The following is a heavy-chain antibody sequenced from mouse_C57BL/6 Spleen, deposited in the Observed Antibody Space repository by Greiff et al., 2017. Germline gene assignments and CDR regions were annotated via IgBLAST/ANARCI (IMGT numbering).Heavy chain of an antibody. CDR3: TTGDYPHYYAMDY. Sequence: VQLQQSGAELVRPGASVKLSCTASGFNIKDYYMHWVKQRPEQGLEWIGRIDPEDGDTEYAPKFQGKATMTADTSSHTAYLQLSSLTSEDTAVYYCTTGDYPHYYAMDYWGQGTSVTVSS. V-gene: IGHV14-1*01. CDR1: GFNIKDYY. D-gene: IGHD2-4*01. J-gene: IGHJ4*01. CDR2: IDPEDGDT.